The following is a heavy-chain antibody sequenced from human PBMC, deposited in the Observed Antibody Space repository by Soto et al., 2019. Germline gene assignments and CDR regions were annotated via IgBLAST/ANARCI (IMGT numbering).Heavy chain of an antibody. J-gene: IGHJ6*02. V-gene: IGHV3-30-3*01. Sequence: GGSLRLSCAASGFTFSSYAMHWVRQAPGKGLEWVAVISYDGSNKYYADSVKGRFTISRDNAKNSLYLQMNSLRAEDTAVYYCARDFIAAALYYYYGMDVWGQGTTVTVSS. CDR2: ISYDGSNK. CDR1: GFTFSSYA. D-gene: IGHD6-13*01. CDR3: ARDFIAAALYYYYGMDV.